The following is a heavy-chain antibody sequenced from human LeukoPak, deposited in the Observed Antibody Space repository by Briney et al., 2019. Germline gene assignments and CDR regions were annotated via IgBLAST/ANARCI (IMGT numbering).Heavy chain of an antibody. D-gene: IGHD5-18*01. J-gene: IGHJ5*02. CDR3: ARGRTGRGYGYGYGENWFDP. CDR1: GGTFSSYA. V-gene: IGHV1-69*13. CDR2: IIPIFGTA. Sequence: SVKVSCTASGGTFSSYAISWVRQAPGQGLEWMGGIIPIFGTANYAQKFQGRVTITADESTSTAYMELSSLRSEDTAVYYCARGRTGRGYGYGYGENWFDPWGQGTLVTVSS.